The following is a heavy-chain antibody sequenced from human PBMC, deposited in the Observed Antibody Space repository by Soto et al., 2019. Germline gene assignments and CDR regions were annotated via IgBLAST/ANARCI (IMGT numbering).Heavy chain of an antibody. J-gene: IGHJ5*02. D-gene: IGHD2-15*01. Sequence: ASVKVSCKASGYTFTSYYMHWVRQAPGQGLEWMGMINPNSGSTNYAQKFQGRVTMTRDTSISTAYMELSRLRSDDTAVYYCERGPVVVVVAATDGLDPWGQGTLVTVSS. CDR1: GYTFTSYY. CDR3: ERGPVVVVVAATDGLDP. V-gene: IGHV1-2*02. CDR2: INPNSGST.